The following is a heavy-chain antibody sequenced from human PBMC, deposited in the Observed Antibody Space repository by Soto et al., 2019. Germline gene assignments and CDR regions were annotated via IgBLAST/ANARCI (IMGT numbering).Heavy chain of an antibody. V-gene: IGHV1-18*01. CDR2: ISAYNGNT. J-gene: IGHJ3*01. CDR3: ARGHYDDNARDGAFGV. Sequence: QVQLVQSGAEVKKPGASVEVSCKASGYTFTSYGISWVRQAPGQGLEWMGRISAYNGNTNYAQKLQGRVTMTTDTCASTAYREVRSLRSDDAAVYYCARGHYDDNARDGAFGVWGQGTMVTDSS. CDR1: GYTFTSYG. D-gene: IGHD3-22*01.